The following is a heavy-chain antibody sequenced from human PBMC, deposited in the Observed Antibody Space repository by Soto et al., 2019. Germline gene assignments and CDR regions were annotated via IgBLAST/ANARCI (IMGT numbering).Heavy chain of an antibody. Sequence: GGALRLSCAASGFIFITSSMAWVRQPPWKGLEWVSAISPSASDTLYADSVKGRFTISRDNSQNTLFLQMTSLRADDTAVYYCARGGYTFAYEWGQGALVTVSS. D-gene: IGHD5-18*01. CDR3: ARGGYTFAYE. J-gene: IGHJ4*02. CDR1: GFIFITSS. V-gene: IGHV3-23*01. CDR2: ISPSASDT.